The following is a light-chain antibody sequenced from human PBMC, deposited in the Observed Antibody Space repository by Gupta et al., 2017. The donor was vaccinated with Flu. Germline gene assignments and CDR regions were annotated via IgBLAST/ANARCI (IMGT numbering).Light chain of an antibody. Sequence: EIELTQSPATTSLSLGGRATLSCRASQSVSSYFYWYPQKPGQSARLLIYDASNRATGVPARFSGSGAGTYLTLTILGLEPEDSAVYDCQQRSNWHPRFTFGPGIRVEIK. V-gene: IGKV3-11*01. CDR3: QQRSNWHPRFT. CDR2: DAS. J-gene: IGKJ3*01. CDR1: QSVSSY.